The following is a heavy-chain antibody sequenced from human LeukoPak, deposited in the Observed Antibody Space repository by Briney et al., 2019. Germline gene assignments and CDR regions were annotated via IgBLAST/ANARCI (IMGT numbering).Heavy chain of an antibody. CDR3: ARCGYDYVWGSYNHWFDP. D-gene: IGHD3-16*01. J-gene: IGHJ5*02. CDR1: GGSFSGYY. Sequence: SETLSLTCAVYGGSFSGYYWSWIRQPPGKGLEWIGEINHSGNTNYNPSLKSRVTISVDTSKNQFSLKLSSVTAADTAVYYCARCGYDYVWGSYNHWFDPWGQGTLVTVSS. V-gene: IGHV4-34*01. CDR2: INHSGNT.